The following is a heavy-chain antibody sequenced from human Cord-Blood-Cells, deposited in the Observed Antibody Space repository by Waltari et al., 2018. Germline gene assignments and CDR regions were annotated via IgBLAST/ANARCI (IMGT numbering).Heavy chain of an antibody. CDR3: ATDPRGYYDSSGYCY. D-gene: IGHD3-22*01. J-gene: IGHJ4*02. CDR2: FEPEDGET. V-gene: IGHV1-24*01. CDR1: GYTLTALS. Sequence: QVQLVQSGAEVKKPGASVKVSCKVSGYTLTALSMHWVRQAPGKGLEWTGGFEPEDGETIYAQKVQGRVTMTEDTSTDTAYRELSSLRCEDTAVYYCATDPRGYYDSSGYCYWGQGTLVTVSS.